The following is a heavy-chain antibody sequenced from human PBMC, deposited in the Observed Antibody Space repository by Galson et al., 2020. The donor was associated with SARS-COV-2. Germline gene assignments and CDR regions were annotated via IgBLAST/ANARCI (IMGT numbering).Heavy chain of an antibody. Sequence: NSGGSLRLSCAASGFTFSSYNLNWVRQAPGKGLEWVSSISGTSTNIYYADSMKGRFTISRDNAKNSVYLQMNSLGTEDTAVYYCTRERGYSYGYSDYWGKGTLVTVSS. J-gene: IGHJ4*02. CDR2: ISGTSTNI. V-gene: IGHV3-21*06. D-gene: IGHD5-18*01. CDR3: TRERGYSYGYSDY. CDR1: GFTFSSYN.